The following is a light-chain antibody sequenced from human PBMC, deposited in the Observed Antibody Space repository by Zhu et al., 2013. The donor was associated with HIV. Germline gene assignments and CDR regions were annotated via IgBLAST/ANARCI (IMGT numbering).Light chain of an antibody. V-gene: IGLV1-44*01. CDR3: ATRDDSLHGGV. J-gene: IGLJ3*02. CDR1: TSNIGSNL. Sequence: QSVLIQPPSVSGTPGQRVTISCSGSTSNIGSNLVYWYQQIPGMAPKLVIYSNDKRPSGVPDRFSGSKAGTSASLAISGLQSEDEALYYCATRDDSLHGGVFGGGTRLTVL. CDR2: SND.